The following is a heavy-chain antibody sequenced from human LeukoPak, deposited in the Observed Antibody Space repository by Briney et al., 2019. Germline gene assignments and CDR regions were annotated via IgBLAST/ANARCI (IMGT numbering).Heavy chain of an antibody. V-gene: IGHV3-33*01. CDR2: IWYDGSNK. D-gene: IGHD3-22*01. CDR3: ARSSSGYYYPYFDY. Sequence: PGGSLRLSSAASGFTFSSYGMHWVRQAPGKGLEWVAVIWYDGSNKYYADSVKGRFTISRDNSKNTLYLQMNSLRAEDTAVYYCARSSSGYYYPYFDYWGQGTLVTVSS. J-gene: IGHJ4*02. CDR1: GFTFSSYG.